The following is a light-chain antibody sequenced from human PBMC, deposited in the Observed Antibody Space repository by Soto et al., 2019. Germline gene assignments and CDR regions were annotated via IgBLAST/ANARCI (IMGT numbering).Light chain of an antibody. J-gene: IGKJ5*01. CDR3: QQRRYWQVT. CDR1: QSVSSY. CDR2: DAS. Sequence: EIVLTQSPVTLSLSPGERATLSCRASQSVSSYLAWHQQKPGQAPGLLIYDASNRATGIPARFSGSGSGTDFTLTISSLEPEDFAVYYCQQRRYWQVTFGQGTRLEIK. V-gene: IGKV3-11*01.